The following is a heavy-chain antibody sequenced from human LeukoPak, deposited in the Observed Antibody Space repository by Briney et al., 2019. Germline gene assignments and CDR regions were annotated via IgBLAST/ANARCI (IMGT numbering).Heavy chain of an antibody. CDR1: GGSISSGSYY. Sequence: KTSQTLSLTCTVSGGSISSGSYYWSWIRQPAGKGLEWIGRIYTSGSTNYNPSLESRVTISVDTSKNQFSLKLSSVTAADTAVYYYARELATMLYYFDYWGQGTLVTVSS. CDR2: IYTSGST. D-gene: IGHD5-24*01. J-gene: IGHJ4*02. V-gene: IGHV4-61*02. CDR3: ARELATMLYYFDY.